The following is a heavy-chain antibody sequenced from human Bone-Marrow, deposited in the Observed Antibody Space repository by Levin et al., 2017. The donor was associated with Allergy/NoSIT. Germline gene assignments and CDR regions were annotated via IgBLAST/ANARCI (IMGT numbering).Heavy chain of an antibody. V-gene: IGHV3-30*03. CDR2: ISYDGSNK. CDR1: GFSFSTYG. J-gene: IGHJ6*02. CDR3: AGGSGTSFRHYYYGMDV. Sequence: GGSLRLSCAASGFSFSTYGMHWVRQAPGKGLEWVAVISYDGSNKYYADSVKGRFTISRDNSKNTLSLQMDSLRVEDTARYYCAGGSGTSFRHYYYGMDVWGQGTTVTVSS. D-gene: IGHD3-10*01.